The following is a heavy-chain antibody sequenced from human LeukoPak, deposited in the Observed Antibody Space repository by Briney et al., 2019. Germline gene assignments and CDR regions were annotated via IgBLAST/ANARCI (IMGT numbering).Heavy chain of an antibody. V-gene: IGHV3-23*01. CDR3: AKDGVADGSGDNYYYYYYMDV. D-gene: IGHD3-10*01. J-gene: IGHJ6*03. CDR2: ISGSGGRT. Sequence: GGSLRLSCAASGFTFSSYVMSWVRQAPGKGLEWVSGISGSGGRTYYADSVRGRFTISRDNSKNTLYLQMNSLRAEDTAVYYCAKDGVADGSGDNYYYYYYMDVWGKGTTVTISS. CDR1: GFTFSSYV.